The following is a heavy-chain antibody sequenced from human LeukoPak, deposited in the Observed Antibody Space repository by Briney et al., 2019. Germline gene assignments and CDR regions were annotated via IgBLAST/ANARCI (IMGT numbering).Heavy chain of an antibody. J-gene: IGHJ1*01. D-gene: IGHD6-19*01. CDR3: ARGKKAVAGTGYFQH. CDR1: GGSFSGYY. V-gene: IGHV4-34*01. CDR2: INHSGST. Sequence: PSETPSLTCAVYGGSFSGYYWSWIRQPPGKGLEWIGEINHSGSTNYNPSLKSRVTISVGTSKNQFSLKLSSVTAADTAVYYCARGKKAVAGTGYFQHWGQGTLVTVSS.